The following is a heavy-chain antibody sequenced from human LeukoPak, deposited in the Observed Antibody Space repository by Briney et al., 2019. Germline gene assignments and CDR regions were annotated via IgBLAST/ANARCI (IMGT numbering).Heavy chain of an antibody. CDR1: GGSISSGDYY. D-gene: IGHD3-22*01. CDR3: ARPYYYDSRIDP. J-gene: IGHJ5*02. Sequence: PSETLSLTCTVSGGSISSGDYYWSWIRQPPGKGLEWIAYMYYNPSLKSRVTMSAGTSKNQLSLKLSSVTAADTAVYYCARPYYYDSRIDPWGQGILVTVSS. V-gene: IGHV4-30-4*01. CDR2: MYY.